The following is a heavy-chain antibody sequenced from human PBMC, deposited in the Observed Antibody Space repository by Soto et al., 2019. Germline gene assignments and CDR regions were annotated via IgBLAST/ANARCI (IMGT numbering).Heavy chain of an antibody. D-gene: IGHD1-1*01. V-gene: IGHV1-2*02. CDR3: ARENVGYYYGMDV. CDR1: GYTFTGYY. CDR2: INPNSGGT. J-gene: IGHJ6*02. Sequence: GASVKVSCKASGYTFTGYYMHWVRQAPGQGLEWMGWINPNSGGTNYAQKFQGRVTMTRDTSISTAYMELSRLRSDDTAVYYCARENVGYYYGMDVWGQGTTVTVSS.